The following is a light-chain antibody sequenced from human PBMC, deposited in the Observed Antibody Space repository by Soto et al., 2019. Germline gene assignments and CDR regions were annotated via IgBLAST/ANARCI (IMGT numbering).Light chain of an antibody. CDR2: GAS. J-gene: IGKJ1*01. CDR3: QQYNNWTWT. V-gene: IGKV3-15*01. Sequence: EIVMTQSPATLSVSQGERATLSCRASQSVSSTLAWYQQKPGQAPRLLIYGASTRSTGIPARFSVSGSGTEFKLTISSLQSEDFAVSYCQQYNNWTWTFGQGTKVEIK. CDR1: QSVSST.